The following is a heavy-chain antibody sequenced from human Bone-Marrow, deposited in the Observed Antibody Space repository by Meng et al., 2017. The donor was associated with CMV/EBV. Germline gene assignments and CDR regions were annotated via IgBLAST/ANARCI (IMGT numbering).Heavy chain of an antibody. Sequence: ASVKVSCKASGGTFSSYAISWVRPAPGQGLEWMGIINPSGGTTSYAQKFQGRVTMTRDTSTSTVYLELSSLRSEDTAVYYCAREGHMLAWFDPWGQGTLVTVSS. CDR3: AREGHMLAWFDP. D-gene: IGHD2-21*01. V-gene: IGHV1-46*01. CDR2: INPSGGTT. CDR1: GGTFSSYA. J-gene: IGHJ5*02.